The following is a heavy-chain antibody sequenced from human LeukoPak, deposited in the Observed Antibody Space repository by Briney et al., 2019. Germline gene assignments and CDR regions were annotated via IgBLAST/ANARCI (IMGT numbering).Heavy chain of an antibody. CDR2: IKEDGSEI. CDR3: AIIGT. Sequence: GGSLRLSCRASGFKFNVYWMTWVRQAPGKGLQWVANIKEDGSEIYYEDSVKGRFTISRDNSKNTLYLQMNSLRAEDTAVYYCAIIGTWGQGTLVTVSS. CDR1: GFKFNVYW. D-gene: IGHD1-14*01. V-gene: IGHV3-7*03. J-gene: IGHJ5*02.